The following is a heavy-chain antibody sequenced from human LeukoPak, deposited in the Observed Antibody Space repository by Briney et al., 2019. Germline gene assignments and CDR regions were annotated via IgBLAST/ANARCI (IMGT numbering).Heavy chain of an antibody. CDR1: GFTFSSYE. D-gene: IGHD3-22*01. CDR3: ARGHRKYYYDSSGELY. Sequence: GGSLRLSCAASGFTFSSYEMNWVRQAPGKGLEWVSYISSSGSTIYYADSVKGRFTISRDNAKNSLYLQMNSLRAEDTAVYYCARGHRKYYYDSSGELYWGQGTLVTVSS. V-gene: IGHV3-48*03. CDR2: ISSSGSTI. J-gene: IGHJ4*02.